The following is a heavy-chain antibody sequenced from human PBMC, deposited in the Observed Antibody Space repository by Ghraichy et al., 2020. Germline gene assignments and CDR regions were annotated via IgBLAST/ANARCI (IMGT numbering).Heavy chain of an antibody. CDR3: TRDRVQHDFWSGKLDYYYGMDV. D-gene: IGHD3-3*01. V-gene: IGHV4-30-2*01. J-gene: IGHJ6*02. Sequence: SETLSLTCAVSGGSISSGGYSWSWIRQPPGKGLEWIGYIYHSGSTYYNPSLKSRVTISVDRSKNQFSLKLSSVTAADTAVYYFTRDRVQHDFWSGKLDYYYGMDVWGQGTTVTVSS. CDR2: IYHSGST. CDR1: GGSISSGGYS.